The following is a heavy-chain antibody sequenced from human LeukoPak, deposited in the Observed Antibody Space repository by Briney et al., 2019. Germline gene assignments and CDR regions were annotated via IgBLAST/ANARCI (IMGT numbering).Heavy chain of an antibody. J-gene: IGHJ4*02. CDR2: IYYSGTT. CDR1: GGSISSYY. D-gene: IGHD6-13*01. V-gene: IGHV4-59*08. Sequence: SETLSLTCTVSGGSISSYYWSWIRQPPGKGLEWIGYIYYSGTTKYNPSLKSRVTISVDPSKNQFSLKMSSVTAADTAMYYCASTRYSSSWLPFEYWGQGTLLTVSS. CDR3: ASTRYSSSWLPFEY.